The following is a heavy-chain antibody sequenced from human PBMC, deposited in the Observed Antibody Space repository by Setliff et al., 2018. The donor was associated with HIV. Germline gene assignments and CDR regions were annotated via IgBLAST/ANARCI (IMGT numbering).Heavy chain of an antibody. D-gene: IGHD3-10*01. V-gene: IGHV3-23*01. CDR2: ISGSGGDT. Sequence: GGSLRLSCVGSGFTFSSYAMTWVRQAPGKGLECVAVISGSGGDTYYADSVKGRFVISREKSKSTLYLQMNSLRAEDTAVYYCAKKTAAYTSGSWLHYWGQGTLVTVSS. J-gene: IGHJ4*02. CDR3: AKKTAAYTSGSWLHY. CDR1: GFTFSSYA.